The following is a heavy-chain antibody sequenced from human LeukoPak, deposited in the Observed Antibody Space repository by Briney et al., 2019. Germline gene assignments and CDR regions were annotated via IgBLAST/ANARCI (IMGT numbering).Heavy chain of an antibody. CDR3: AKGRDYYGMDV. V-gene: IGHV3-23*01. CDR2: ISGSGGST. Sequence: GGSLRLSCAASGFTFSSYAMSWVRQAPGKGLEWVSAISGSGGSTYYADSVKGRFTISRDNAKNSLYLQMNSLRAEDTALYYCAKGRDYYGMDVWGQGTTVTVSS. J-gene: IGHJ6*02. CDR1: GFTFSSYA.